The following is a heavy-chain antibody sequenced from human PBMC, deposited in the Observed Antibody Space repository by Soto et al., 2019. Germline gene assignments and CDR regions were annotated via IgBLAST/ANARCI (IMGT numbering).Heavy chain of an antibody. CDR1: GFTFSSYA. D-gene: IGHD2-15*01. J-gene: IGHJ6*02. Sequence: QVQLVESGGGVVQPGRSLRLSCAASGFTFSSYAMHWVRQAPGKGLECVAVISYDGSNNFYRDSVKGRFTISRDNSKNKLHLQINSLRYEDTAVYYCARGDREDIAVVVGARPGEYGVDVWGQGTTVTVSS. V-gene: IGHV3-30-3*01. CDR3: ARGDREDIAVVVGARPGEYGVDV. CDR2: ISYDGSNN.